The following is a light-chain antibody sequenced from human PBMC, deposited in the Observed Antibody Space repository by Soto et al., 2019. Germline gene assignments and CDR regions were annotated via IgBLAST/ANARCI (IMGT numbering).Light chain of an antibody. CDR1: QSLLHSNGYNY. Sequence: DIVMTQSPLSLPVTPGEPASISCRSSQSLLHSNGYNYLDWYLQKPGQSPQLLIYLGSNRASGVPDRFSVSGSGTDFTLKISRVEAEDVGVYYCMQALQTPPGTFGGGTKVEIK. V-gene: IGKV2-28*01. J-gene: IGKJ4*01. CDR3: MQALQTPPGT. CDR2: LGS.